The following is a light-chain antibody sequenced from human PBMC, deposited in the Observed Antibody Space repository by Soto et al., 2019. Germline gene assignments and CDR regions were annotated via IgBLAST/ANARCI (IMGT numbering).Light chain of an antibody. CDR1: QSISSW. CDR2: KAS. CDR3: QKFHSFSPT. V-gene: IGKV1-5*03. Sequence: DIQMTQSPSTLSASVGDRVTITCRASQSISSWLAWYQQKPGKAPKLMIYKASSLESGAPSRFSGSGSGTEFTLTISSLQPDDFATYYCQKFHSFSPTFGQGTKVEIK. J-gene: IGKJ1*01.